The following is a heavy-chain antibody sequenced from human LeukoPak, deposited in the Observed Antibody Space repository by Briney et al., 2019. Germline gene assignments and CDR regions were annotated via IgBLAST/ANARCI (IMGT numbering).Heavy chain of an antibody. CDR1: GGSISSGDYY. V-gene: IGHV4-30-4*01. CDR3: AGELTITTSNSFDI. CDR2: IYHSGST. D-gene: IGHD3-22*01. Sequence: YPSQTLSLTCTVSGGSISSGDYYWSWIRQPPGKGLEWIGYIYHSGSTYYNPSLKSRVTISVDTSKNQFSLKLSSVTAADTAVYYCAGELTITTSNSFDIWGQGTMVTVSS. J-gene: IGHJ3*02.